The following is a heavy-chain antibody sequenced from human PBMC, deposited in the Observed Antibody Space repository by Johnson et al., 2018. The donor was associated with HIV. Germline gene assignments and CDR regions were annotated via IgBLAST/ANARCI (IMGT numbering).Heavy chain of an antibody. Sequence: VQLVESGGGLVKPGGSLRLSCAASGFTFSDYYMSWIRQAPGKGLEWVSYISSNGGSTYYANSVKGRFTISRDNSKNTLYLQMGSLRAEDMAVYYCARGGITVGGVIAPGAFDIWGQGTMVTVSS. D-gene: IGHD3-16*02. CDR2: ISSNGGST. CDR3: ARGGITVGGVIAPGAFDI. CDR1: GFTFSDYY. J-gene: IGHJ3*02. V-gene: IGHV3-64*01.